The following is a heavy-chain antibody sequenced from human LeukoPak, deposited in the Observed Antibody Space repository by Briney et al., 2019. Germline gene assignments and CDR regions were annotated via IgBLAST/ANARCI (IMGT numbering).Heavy chain of an antibody. CDR2: IYYSGNT. CDR3: ARQTGSGLFILP. J-gene: IGHJ4*02. V-gene: IGHV4-39*01. D-gene: IGHD3/OR15-3a*01. CDR1: GVSISSSNSY. Sequence: SSETLSLTCTVSGVSISSSNSYWGWIRQPPGKGLEWIGSIYYSGNTYYNASLKSQVSISIDTSKNQFSLRLTSVTAADAAVYYCARQTGSGLFILPGGQGTLVTVSS.